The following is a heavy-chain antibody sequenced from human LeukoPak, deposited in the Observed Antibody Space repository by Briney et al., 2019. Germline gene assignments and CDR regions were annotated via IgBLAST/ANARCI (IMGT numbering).Heavy chain of an antibody. CDR1: GFTFSKYA. CDR2: ITNSGGGP. D-gene: IGHD3-3*01. J-gene: IGHJ5*02. V-gene: IGHV3-23*01. CDR3: ARENPSYDFWSGYYSNWFDP. Sequence: GGSLRLSCAASGFTFSKYAMSWVRQAPGKGPEWVSGITNSGGGPSSADSVKGRFTISRDNSKNTLYLQMNSLRAEDTAVYYCARENPSYDFWSGYYSNWFDPWGQGTLVTVSS.